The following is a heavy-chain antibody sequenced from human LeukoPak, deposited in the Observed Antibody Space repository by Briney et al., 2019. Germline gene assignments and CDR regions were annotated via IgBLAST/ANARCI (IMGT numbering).Heavy chain of an antibody. CDR3: ARHASGYDVNWFDP. J-gene: IGHJ5*02. Sequence: SETLSLTCTVSGGSISSYYWSWIRQPPGKGLEWIGYIYYSGSTNYNPSLKSRVTISVDTSKNQFSLKPSSVTAADTAVYYCARHASGYDVNWFDPWGQGTLVTVSS. V-gene: IGHV4-59*08. CDR2: IYYSGST. CDR1: GGSISSYY. D-gene: IGHD5-12*01.